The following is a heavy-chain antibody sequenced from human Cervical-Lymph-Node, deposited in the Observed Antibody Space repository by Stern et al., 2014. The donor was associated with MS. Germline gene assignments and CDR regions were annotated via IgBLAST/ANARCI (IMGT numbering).Heavy chain of an antibody. CDR1: GGSISDSS. Sequence: QVQLQESGPGLVKPSETLSLTCTVSGGSISDSSLSWIRQPPGQGLEWIGYISNTGNTDYSPSLKSRVTISLDTSKNQFSLSLYSVTAADTAVYYCARDRYWGSYRYLGNWFDPWGQGTLVTVSS. D-gene: IGHD3-16*02. V-gene: IGHV4-59*01. CDR3: ARDRYWGSYRYLGNWFDP. CDR2: ISNTGNT. J-gene: IGHJ5*02.